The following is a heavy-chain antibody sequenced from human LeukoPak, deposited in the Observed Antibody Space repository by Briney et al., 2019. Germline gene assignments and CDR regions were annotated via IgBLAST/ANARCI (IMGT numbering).Heavy chain of an antibody. Sequence: GGSLKLSCIASGFTFGDFAMSWLRQAPGKGLECLGFIRSKAYGGTTEYAASVQDRFTISRYDSKSIAYLQMNSLKTEDTAVYYCTRDLPYYYDSSGYSNYWGQGTLVTVSS. CDR1: GFTFGDFA. CDR2: IRSKAYGGTT. D-gene: IGHD3-22*01. CDR3: TRDLPYYYDSSGYSNY. V-gene: IGHV3-49*03. J-gene: IGHJ4*02.